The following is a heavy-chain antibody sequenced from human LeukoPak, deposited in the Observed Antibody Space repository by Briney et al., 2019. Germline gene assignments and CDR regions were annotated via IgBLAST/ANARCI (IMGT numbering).Heavy chain of an antibody. J-gene: IGHJ6*03. CDR3: AKVLRSAYYMDV. CDR1: GFTFSDYY. V-gene: IGHV3-11*01. CDR2: ISSSGSTI. D-gene: IGHD2-8*01. Sequence: GGSLRLSCAAPGFTFSDYYMSWIRQAPGKGLEGVSYISSSGSTIYSADSVKGRFTISRDNAKNSLYLQMNSLRAEDTAVYYCAKVLRSAYYMDVWGKGTTVTVSS.